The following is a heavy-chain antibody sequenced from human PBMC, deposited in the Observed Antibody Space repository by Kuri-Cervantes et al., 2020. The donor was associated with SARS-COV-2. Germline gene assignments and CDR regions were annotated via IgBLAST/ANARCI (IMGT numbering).Heavy chain of an antibody. J-gene: IGHJ4*02. CDR3: ARVRMVGSSSVPYYFDY. V-gene: IGHV3-21*01. Sequence: GESLKISCAASGFTFSSYSMNWVRQAPGKGLEWVSSSSSSSSYIYYADSVKGRFTISRDNAKNSLYLQMNSLRAEDTAVYYCARVRMVGSSSVPYYFDYWGQGTLVTVSS. CDR1: GFTFSSYS. D-gene: IGHD6-6*01. CDR2: SSSSSSYI.